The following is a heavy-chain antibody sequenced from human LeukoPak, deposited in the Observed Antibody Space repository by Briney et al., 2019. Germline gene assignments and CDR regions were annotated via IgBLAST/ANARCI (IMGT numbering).Heavy chain of an antibody. D-gene: IGHD2-21*02. J-gene: IGHJ4*02. CDR2: ISSSGSTI. CDR3: ASQHIVVVTATSDY. V-gene: IGHV3-11*04. Sequence: GGSLRLSCAASGFTFSDYYMSWIRQAPGKGLEWVSYISSSGSTIYYADSVKGRFTISRDNSKNTLYLQMNSLRAEDTAVYYCASQHIVVVTATSDYWGQGTLVTVSS. CDR1: GFTFSDYY.